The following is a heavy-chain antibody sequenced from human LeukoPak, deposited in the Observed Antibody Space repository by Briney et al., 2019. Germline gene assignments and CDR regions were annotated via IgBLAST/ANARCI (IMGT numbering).Heavy chain of an antibody. J-gene: IGHJ6*02. CDR1: GFTFSGSA. Sequence: PGGSLRLSCAASGFTFSGSAMHWVRQASGKGLEWVGLIRSKSNNYATAYAASVKGRFTIFRDDSRNTAYLQMSSLKTEDTAVYYCTRQVAAAAYYYSYGMDVWGQGTTVTVSS. D-gene: IGHD6-13*01. CDR3: TRQVAAAAYYYSYGMDV. CDR2: IRSKSNNYAT. V-gene: IGHV3-73*01.